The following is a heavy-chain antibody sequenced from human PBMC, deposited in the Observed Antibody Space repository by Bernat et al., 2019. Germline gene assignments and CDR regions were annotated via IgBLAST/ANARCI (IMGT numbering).Heavy chain of an antibody. J-gene: IGHJ6*03. CDR1: GFTFSSYG. V-gene: IGHV3-33*01. Sequence: QVQLVESGGGVVQPGRSLRLSCAASGFTFSSYGMHWVRQAPGKGLDGVAVIWYDGSNKYYADPVKGRFTIARDKSKNTLYLQMNSLSAEDAAVYYCAGDPLGYCSGGSCWFRYCYYMDVWGKGTTVTVSS. D-gene: IGHD2-15*01. CDR3: AGDPLGYCSGGSCWFRYCYYMDV. CDR2: IWYDGSNK.